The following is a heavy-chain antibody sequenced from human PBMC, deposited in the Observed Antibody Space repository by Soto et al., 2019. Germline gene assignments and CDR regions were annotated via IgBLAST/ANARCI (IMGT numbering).Heavy chain of an antibody. CDR3: ARSTPRGMATI. D-gene: IGHD5-12*01. V-gene: IGHV4-59*01. CDR2: IYYSGST. CDR1: GGSISSYY. J-gene: IGHJ4*02. Sequence: SETLSLTCTVSGGSISSYYWSWIRQPPGKGLEWIGYIYYSGSTNYNPSLKSRVTISVDTSKNQFSLKLSSVTAADTAVYYCARSTPRGMATIWGQGTLVTVSS.